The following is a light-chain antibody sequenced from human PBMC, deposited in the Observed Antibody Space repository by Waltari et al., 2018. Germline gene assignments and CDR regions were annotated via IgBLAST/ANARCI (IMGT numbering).Light chain of an antibody. CDR1: RSVSSY. V-gene: IGKV3-11*01. Sequence: EVVFTQSPATLSLSPGERATLSCRASRSVSSYLAWYQQKPGQAPRLLIYDASNRATGIPARFSGSGSGTDFTLTISTLEPEDFAVYYCQQRSNWPPITFGQGTRLEIK. CDR2: DAS. J-gene: IGKJ5*01. CDR3: QQRSNWPPIT.